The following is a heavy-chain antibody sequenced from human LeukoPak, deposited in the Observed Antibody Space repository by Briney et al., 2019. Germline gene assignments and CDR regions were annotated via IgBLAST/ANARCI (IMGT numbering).Heavy chain of an antibody. V-gene: IGHV3-21*01. CDR1: GFPLNSYS. D-gene: IGHD2-2*01. CDR2: ISSSSGYI. Sequence: GGSLRLSCAASGFPLNSYSMNWVRQTPGKGLEWVSSISSSSGYINYADSVKGRFTVSRDNAKNSLYLQMNSLRAEDTAVYYCARDSGYCSSTGCYVHYFDYWGQGTLVTVSS. CDR3: ARDSGYCSSTGCYVHYFDY. J-gene: IGHJ4*02.